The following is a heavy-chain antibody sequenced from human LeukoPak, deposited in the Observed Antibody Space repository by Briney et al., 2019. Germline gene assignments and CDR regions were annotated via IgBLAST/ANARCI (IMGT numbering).Heavy chain of an antibody. V-gene: IGHV3-13*01. D-gene: IGHD6-13*01. CDR2: IGTAGDT. J-gene: IGHJ4*02. CDR1: GFTFSSYD. Sequence: PGGSLGLSCAASGFTFSSYDMHWVRQATGKGLEWVSAIGTAGDTYYPGSVKGRFTISRENAKNSLYLQMNSLRAGDTAMYYCARGGGSYTSYWAAAEGFDYWGQGTLVTVSS. CDR3: ARGGGSYTSYWAAAEGFDY.